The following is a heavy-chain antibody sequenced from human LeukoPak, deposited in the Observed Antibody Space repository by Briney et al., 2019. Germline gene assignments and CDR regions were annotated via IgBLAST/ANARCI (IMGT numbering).Heavy chain of an antibody. CDR1: GFTFSLFA. V-gene: IGHV3-30*04. CDR2: MSYDGSKQ. Sequence: GTSLRLSCAASGFTFSLFAMHWVRQAPGRGLEWVTFMSYDGSKQNYAESVRGRFTISRDNSKNTLSLQMNSLRAEDTALYYCAKGHSYSRRGIYPGGAFDIWGQGAVVTVSS. CDR3: AKGHSYSRRGIYPGGAFDI. D-gene: IGHD2-21*01. J-gene: IGHJ3*02.